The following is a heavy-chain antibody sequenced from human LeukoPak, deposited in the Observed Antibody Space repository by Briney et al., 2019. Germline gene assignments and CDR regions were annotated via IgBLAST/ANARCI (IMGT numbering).Heavy chain of an antibody. CDR1: GFSLSTSGMS. J-gene: IGHJ4*02. D-gene: IGHD1-14*01. CDR2: VHWSDHK. V-gene: IGHV2-70*11. Sequence: ESGPALVKPTQTLTLTCTFSGFSLSTSGMSVSCIRQPPGKALEWLARVHWSDHKYYNSSLKTRLTISRDPSKNQVVLTMTNMDPVDTATYYCARIRDGAGDFWGQGTLVTVSS. CDR3: ARIRDGAGDF.